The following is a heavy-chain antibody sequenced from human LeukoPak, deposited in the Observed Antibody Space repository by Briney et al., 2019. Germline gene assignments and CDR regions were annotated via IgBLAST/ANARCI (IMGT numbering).Heavy chain of an antibody. V-gene: IGHV3-7*04. D-gene: IGHD3-10*01. CDR2: INQDGSEK. CDR3: ARAYYYDSRNYYNPTSSFDY. CDR1: GFTFSNYW. Sequence: PGGSLRLSCEASGFTFSNYWMSWVRHAPGKGLEWVANINQDGSEKYFVDSVKGRFTISRDNAKNSLYLQMNSLRAEDTAVYYCARAYYYDSRNYYNPTSSFDYWGQGTLVTVVS. J-gene: IGHJ4*02.